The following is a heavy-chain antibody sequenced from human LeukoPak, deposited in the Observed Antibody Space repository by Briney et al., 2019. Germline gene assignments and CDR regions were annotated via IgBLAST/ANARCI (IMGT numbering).Heavy chain of an antibody. CDR1: GFTFSSYW. D-gene: IGHD3-22*01. CDR3: ARKRYYYDSGDLGWFDS. V-gene: IGHV3-74*01. Sequence: PGGSLRLSCAASGFTFSSYWMHWVRQAPGKGLVWVSRSNGDGSSTIHADSVKGRFTISRDNAKNSLYLQMNSLRAEDTAVYYCARKRYYYDSGDLGWFDSWGQGTLVTVSS. J-gene: IGHJ5*01. CDR2: SNGDGSST.